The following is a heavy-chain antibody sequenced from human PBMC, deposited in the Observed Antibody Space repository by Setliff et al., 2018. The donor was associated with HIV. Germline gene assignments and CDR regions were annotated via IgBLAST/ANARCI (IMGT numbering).Heavy chain of an antibody. CDR1: GFKFSDYA. D-gene: IGHD3-22*01. CDR3: ARDRASSGYYARFDH. CDR2: ISYDSRFI. Sequence: PGGSLRLSCAASGFKFSDYAMNWVRQAPGKGLEWVSSISYDSRFIYHADSMKGRFTISRDNAKKLVYLQMNSLRAEDTAIYYCARDRASSGYYARFDHWGQGTLVTVSS. V-gene: IGHV3-21*01. J-gene: IGHJ4*02.